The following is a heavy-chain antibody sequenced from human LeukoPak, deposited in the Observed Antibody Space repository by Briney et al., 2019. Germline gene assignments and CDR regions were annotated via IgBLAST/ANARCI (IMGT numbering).Heavy chain of an antibody. Sequence: ASVKVSCTASGGTFSSYAISWVRQAPGQGLEWMGGIIPIFGTANYAQKFQGRVTITADESTSTAYMELSSLRSEDTAVYYCARGPTGAGDYENYFDYWGQGTLVTVSS. CDR1: GGTFSSYA. J-gene: IGHJ4*02. CDR2: IIPIFGTA. V-gene: IGHV1-69*13. CDR3: ARGPTGAGDYENYFDY. D-gene: IGHD4-17*01.